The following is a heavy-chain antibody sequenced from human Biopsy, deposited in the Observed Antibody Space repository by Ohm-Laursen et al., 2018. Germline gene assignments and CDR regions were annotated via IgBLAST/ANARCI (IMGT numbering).Heavy chain of an antibody. J-gene: IGHJ5*02. CDR3: ARGDYFDSNGYFWFDP. Sequence: SQTLSLTCSVSGGSINSGGHFWGWVRQSPGKGLEWIGYIYDNGDTYYNPSLMSLVSISADTSKNQVSLRLNSVTAADTAVYCCARGDYFDSNGYFWFDPWGQGTLVTVSS. V-gene: IGHV4-31*01. CDR1: GGSINSGGHF. D-gene: IGHD3-22*01. CDR2: IYDNGDT.